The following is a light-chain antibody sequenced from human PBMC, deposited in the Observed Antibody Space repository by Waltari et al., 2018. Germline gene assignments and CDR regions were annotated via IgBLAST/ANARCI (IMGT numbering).Light chain of an antibody. J-gene: IGLJ1*01. CDR1: SSDVGSYNL. V-gene: IGLV2-23*02. CDR3: CSYAGSSTLWV. Sequence: QSALTQPASVSGSPGQSITISCTGTSSDVGSYNLVSWYQQHPGKAPQPMCYEVSKRPSGVSNRFSGYKSGNTASLTISGLQAEDEAGYYCCSYAGSSTLWVFGTGTKVTVL. CDR2: EVS.